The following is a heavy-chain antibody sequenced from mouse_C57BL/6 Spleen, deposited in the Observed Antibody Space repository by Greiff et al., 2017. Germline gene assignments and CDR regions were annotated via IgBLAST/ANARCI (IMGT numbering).Heavy chain of an antibody. D-gene: IGHD2-4*01. CDR3: TRSDDYGPDWYFDV. Sequence: VKLMESGAELVRPGASVTLSCKASGYTFTDYEMHWVKQTPVHGLEWIGAIDPETGGTAYNQKFKGKAILTADKSSSTAYMELRSLTSEDSAVYYCTRSDDYGPDWYFDVWGTGTTVTVSS. CDR2: IDPETGGT. CDR1: GYTFTDYE. V-gene: IGHV1-15*01. J-gene: IGHJ1*03.